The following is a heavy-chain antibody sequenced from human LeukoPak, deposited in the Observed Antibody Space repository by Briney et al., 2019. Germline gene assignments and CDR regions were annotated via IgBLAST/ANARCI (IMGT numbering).Heavy chain of an antibody. CDR3: SRYRGISAKSYYLDD. CDR2: INPNSGGT. CDR1: GYTFTDYN. D-gene: IGHD1-20*01. Sequence: ASVKVSCTASGYTFTDYNMQWVRQAPGQGPEWMGWINPNSGGTNYAQKFQGRVTMTRNKSISTAYMELSRLRSDDTAVYYCSRYRGISAKSYYLDDWGQGTLVTVSS. J-gene: IGHJ4*02. V-gene: IGHV1-2*02.